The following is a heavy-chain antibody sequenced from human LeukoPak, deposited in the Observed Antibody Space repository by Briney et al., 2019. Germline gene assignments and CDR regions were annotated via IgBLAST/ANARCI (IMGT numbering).Heavy chain of an antibody. CDR1: GFTVSSNY. V-gene: IGHV3-53*05. J-gene: IGHJ4*02. D-gene: IGHD3-10*01. Sequence: GGSLRLSCAASGFTVSSNYMSWVRQAPGKGLEWVSVIYSGGSTYYADSVKGRFTISRDNSKNTLYLLMNSLRAEDTAVYYCAKDSGSYYTSDYWGQGTLVTVSS. CDR2: IYSGGST. CDR3: AKDSGSYYTSDY.